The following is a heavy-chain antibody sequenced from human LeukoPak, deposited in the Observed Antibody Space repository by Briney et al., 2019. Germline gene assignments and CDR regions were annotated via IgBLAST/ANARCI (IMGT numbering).Heavy chain of an antibody. V-gene: IGHV4-30-2*01. J-gene: IGHJ4*02. CDR1: GGSISSGGYY. CDR3: AKLPKSGSFPWDFDY. Sequence: SETLSLTCTVSGGSISSGGYYWSWIRQPPGKGLEWIGYIYHSGSTYYNPSLKSRVTISVDRSKNQFSLKLSSVTAADTAVYYCAKLPKSGSFPWDFDYWGQGTLVTVSS. CDR2: IYHSGST. D-gene: IGHD1-26*01.